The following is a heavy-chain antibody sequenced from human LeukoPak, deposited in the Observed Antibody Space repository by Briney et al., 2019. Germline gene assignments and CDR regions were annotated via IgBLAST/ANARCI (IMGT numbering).Heavy chain of an antibody. V-gene: IGHV3-20*04. D-gene: IGHD4-17*01. J-gene: IGHJ3*02. Sequence: GGSLRLSCAASGFSFDDYGMSWVRQAPGKGLEWVSGINWNGGSTGYADPVKGRFTISRDNAKNSLYLQINSLRDEDTAVYYCARDGLRGIAFDIWGQGTMVTVSS. CDR3: ARDGLRGIAFDI. CDR2: INWNGGST. CDR1: GFSFDDYG.